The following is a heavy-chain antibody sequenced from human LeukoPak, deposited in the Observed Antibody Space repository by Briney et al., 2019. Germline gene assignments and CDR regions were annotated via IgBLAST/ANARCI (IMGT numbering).Heavy chain of an antibody. J-gene: IGHJ4*02. CDR3: AKDEATFGSGLAS. CDR1: GFTVSGTH. CDR2: MYTGGTT. Sequence: GGSLRLSCAASGFTVSGTHMSWVRQAPGKGLEWVSAMYTGGTTYYADSVAGRFTVSRDNSKNTLYLHMNSLRVEDTAVYYCAKDEATFGSGLASWGQGTLVSVSS. V-gene: IGHV3-53*01. D-gene: IGHD3-3*01.